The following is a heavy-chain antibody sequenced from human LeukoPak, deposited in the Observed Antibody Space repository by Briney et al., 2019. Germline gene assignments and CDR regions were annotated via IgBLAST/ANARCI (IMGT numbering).Heavy chain of an antibody. V-gene: IGHV1-8*01. CDR3: ARGADCSSTSCYRGYWFDP. CDR2: MNPNSGNT. CDR1: GYTFTSYD. D-gene: IGHD2-2*02. J-gene: IGHJ5*02. Sequence: GASVKVSCKASGYTFTSYDINWVRQATGQGLEWMGWMNPNSGNTGYAQKFQGRVTMTRNTSISTAYMELSSLRSEDTAVYYCARGADCSSTSCYRGYWFDPWGQGTLVTVSS.